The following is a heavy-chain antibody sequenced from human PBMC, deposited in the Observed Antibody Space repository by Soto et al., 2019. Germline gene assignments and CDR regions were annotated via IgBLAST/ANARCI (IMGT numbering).Heavy chain of an antibody. V-gene: IGHV3-33*01. Sequence: GGSLSLSCAASGFTFSSYGMHWVRQAPGKGLEWVAVIWYDGSNKYYADSVKGRFTISRDNSKNTLYLQMNSLRAEDTAVYYCARVRGGSYRNYYFDYWGQGTLVTVSS. CDR1: GFTFSSYG. D-gene: IGHD2-15*01. CDR2: IWYDGSNK. J-gene: IGHJ4*02. CDR3: ARVRGGSYRNYYFDY.